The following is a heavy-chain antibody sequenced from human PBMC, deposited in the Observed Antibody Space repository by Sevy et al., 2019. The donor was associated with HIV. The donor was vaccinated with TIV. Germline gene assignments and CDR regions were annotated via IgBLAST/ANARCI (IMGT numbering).Heavy chain of an antibody. CDR1: DGSFSGYY. V-gene: IGHV4-34*01. J-gene: IGHJ5*02. Sequence: SETLSLTCAVHDGSFSGYYWNWIRQLPGKGLEWIGEINESGITNYNPSLKSRVTKSVDTSKKEFSLKLNSVTAADTAVYFCARSPPVVVVPGAPSWFDPWGQGTLVTVSS. CDR2: INESGIT. CDR3: ARSPPVVVVPGAPSWFDP. D-gene: IGHD2-2*01.